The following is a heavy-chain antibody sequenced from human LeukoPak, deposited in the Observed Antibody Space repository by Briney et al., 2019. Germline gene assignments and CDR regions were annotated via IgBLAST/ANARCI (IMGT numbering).Heavy chain of an antibody. J-gene: IGHJ5*02. D-gene: IGHD3-22*01. V-gene: IGHV4-59*01. Sequence: SETLSLTCTVSGGSISSYYWSWIRQPPGKGLEWIGYIYYSGSTNYNPSLKSRVTISVDTSKNQFSLKLSSATAADTAVYYCARADDSSGYYSAWFDPWGQGTLVTVSS. CDR2: IYYSGST. CDR1: GGSISSYY. CDR3: ARADDSSGYYSAWFDP.